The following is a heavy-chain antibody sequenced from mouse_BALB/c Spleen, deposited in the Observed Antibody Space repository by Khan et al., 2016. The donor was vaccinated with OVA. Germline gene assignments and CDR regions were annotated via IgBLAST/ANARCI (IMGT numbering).Heavy chain of an antibody. V-gene: IGHV1-20*02. CDR1: GYSFTGYF. Sequence: VQLKQSGPELVKPGASVKISCKASGYSFTGYFMNWVMQSHGKSLEWIGRINPHIGETFYNQKFMDKATLTVDESSSTAHMELRSVASEDSAVNYCARKNGSDLDYWGQGTTLTVSS. CDR3: ARKNGSDLDY. J-gene: IGHJ2*01. D-gene: IGHD1-1*01. CDR2: INPHIGET.